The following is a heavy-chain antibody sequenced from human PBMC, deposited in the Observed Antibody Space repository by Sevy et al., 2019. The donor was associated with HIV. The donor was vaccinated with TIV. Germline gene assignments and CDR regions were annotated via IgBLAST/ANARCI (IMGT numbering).Heavy chain of an antibody. CDR3: ARHVVGATGGGTDDAFDI. D-gene: IGHD1-26*01. CDR1: GGSISSSSYY. CDR2: IYYSGST. Sequence: SETLSLTCTVSGGSISSSSYYWGWIRQPPGKGLEWIGSIYYSGSTYYNPSLKSRVTISVDTSKTQFSLKLSSVTAADTAVYYCARHVVGATGGGTDDAFDIWGQGTMVTVSS. J-gene: IGHJ3*02. V-gene: IGHV4-39*01.